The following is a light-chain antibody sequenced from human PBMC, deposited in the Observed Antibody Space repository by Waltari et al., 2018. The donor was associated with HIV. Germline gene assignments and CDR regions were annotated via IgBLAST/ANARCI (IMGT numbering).Light chain of an antibody. Sequence: QSALTQPASVSGSPGQSITISCTGTDSDIGGPNSVAWYQQHPGKAPKLIIYDVTNLPSGVSNRFSGSKSGNTASLTISGLQAEDEADYYCKSSTTRSTPCVFGSGTKVTVL. J-gene: IGLJ1*01. CDR3: KSSTTRSTPCV. CDR1: DSDIGGPNS. CDR2: DVT. V-gene: IGLV2-14*01.